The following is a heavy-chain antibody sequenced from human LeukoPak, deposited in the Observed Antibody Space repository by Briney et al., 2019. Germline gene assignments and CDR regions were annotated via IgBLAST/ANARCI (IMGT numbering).Heavy chain of an antibody. Sequence: GGSLRLSCAASGFTFSNYWMSWVRQAPGKGLEWVANIKQDGSEEYYVDSVKGRFTIFRDNAKNSLYLLMNILRAEDTALYYCARDKIVGATNFDYWGQGTLVTVSS. D-gene: IGHD1-26*01. V-gene: IGHV3-7*03. CDR3: ARDKIVGATNFDY. CDR1: GFTFSNYW. J-gene: IGHJ4*02. CDR2: IKQDGSEE.